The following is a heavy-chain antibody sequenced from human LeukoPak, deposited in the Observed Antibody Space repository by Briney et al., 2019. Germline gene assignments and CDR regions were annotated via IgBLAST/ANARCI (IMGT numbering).Heavy chain of an antibody. Sequence: PSETLSLTCAVYGGSFSDYYWSWIRQPPGKGLEWIGEVNHSGSTNYNPSLKSRVTISVDTSKNHFSLRLSSVTAADTAVYYCARAMGYSYGYDYYYYMDVWGKGTTVTISS. CDR1: GGSFSDYY. CDR3: ARAMGYSYGYDYYYYMDV. CDR2: VNHSGST. V-gene: IGHV4-34*01. J-gene: IGHJ6*03. D-gene: IGHD5-18*01.